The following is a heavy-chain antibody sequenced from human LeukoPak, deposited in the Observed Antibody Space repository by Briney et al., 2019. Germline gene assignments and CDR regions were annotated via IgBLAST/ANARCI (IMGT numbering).Heavy chain of an antibody. D-gene: IGHD3-22*01. Sequence: PGGSLRLSCAASGFTVSSNYMSWVRQAPGKGLEWVSAIYSGGSTYYADSVKGRFTISRDNFKNTLYLQMNSLRAEDTAVYYCARLAALNYYDSSGYYPYYYGMDVWGQGTTVTVSS. J-gene: IGHJ6*02. CDR3: ARLAALNYYDSSGYYPYYYGMDV. V-gene: IGHV3-66*04. CDR2: IYSGGST. CDR1: GFTVSSNY.